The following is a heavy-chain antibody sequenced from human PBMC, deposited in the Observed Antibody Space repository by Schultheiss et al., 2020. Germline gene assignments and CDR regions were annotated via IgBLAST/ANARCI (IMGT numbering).Heavy chain of an antibody. CDR2: ISGSGGST. J-gene: IGHJ6*02. CDR3: AKSSTIFDYYYGMDV. CDR1: GFTFSSYA. V-gene: IGHV3-23*01. D-gene: IGHD3-3*01. Sequence: GGSLRLSCAASGFTFSSYAMSWVRQAPGKGLEWVSAISGSGGSTYYADSVKGRFTISRDNSKNTLYLQMNSLRAKDTAVYYCAKSSTIFDYYYGMDVWGQGTTVTVAS.